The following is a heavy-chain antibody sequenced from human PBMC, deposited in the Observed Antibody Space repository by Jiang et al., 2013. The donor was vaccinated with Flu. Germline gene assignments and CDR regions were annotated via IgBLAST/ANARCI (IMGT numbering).Heavy chain of an antibody. V-gene: IGHV3-23*01. J-gene: IGHJ4*02. Sequence: SRDNSKNTLYLQMNSLRAEDTAVYYCAKPGGAGDLGRFDYWGQGTLVTVSS. D-gene: IGHD7-27*01. CDR3: AKPGGAGDLGRFDY.